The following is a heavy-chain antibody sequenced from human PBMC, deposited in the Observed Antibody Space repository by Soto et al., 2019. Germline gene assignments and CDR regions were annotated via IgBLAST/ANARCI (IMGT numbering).Heavy chain of an antibody. CDR2: ISAYNGNT. V-gene: IGHV1-18*01. D-gene: IGHD2-15*01. CDR1: GYTFTSYG. Sequence: QVQLVQSGAEVKKPGASVKVSCKASGYTFTSYGISWVRQAPGQGLVWMGWISAYNGNTNYAQKLQGRVTMTTDTSTSTAYMERRSLRSDDTAVYYCARDKRRIVVVVAATHDAFDIWGQGTMVTVSS. J-gene: IGHJ3*02. CDR3: ARDKRRIVVVVAATHDAFDI.